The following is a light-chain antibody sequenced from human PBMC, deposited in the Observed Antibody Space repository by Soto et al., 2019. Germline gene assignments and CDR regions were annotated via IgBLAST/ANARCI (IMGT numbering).Light chain of an antibody. CDR2: GTS. V-gene: IGKV1-6*01. CDR1: QDIRND. Sequence: AIQMTQSPSSLSVSVGDRVTITCRASQDIRNDLGWYQQKPGKAPKLLIYGTSHLQSGVPSRFSVSGSCTDFTLTISSLQPEDFATYYCLQDYNYPYTFGQGTKLEIK. CDR3: LQDYNYPYT. J-gene: IGKJ2*01.